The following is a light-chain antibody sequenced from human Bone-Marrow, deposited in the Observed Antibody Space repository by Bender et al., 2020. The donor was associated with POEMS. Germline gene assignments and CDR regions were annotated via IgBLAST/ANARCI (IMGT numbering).Light chain of an antibody. J-gene: IGLJ3*02. CDR1: SSKFGSYP. Sequence: QSVLTQPPSASGTPGQRVTISCSGSSSKFGSYPVNWYQQLPGAAPKLVIFNNSQRPSGVPDRFSRSNSRTSASLAISGLLSDDEADFYCATWDDSLNGWVFGGGTKLTVL. CDR2: NNS. CDR3: ATWDDSLNGWV. V-gene: IGLV1-44*01.